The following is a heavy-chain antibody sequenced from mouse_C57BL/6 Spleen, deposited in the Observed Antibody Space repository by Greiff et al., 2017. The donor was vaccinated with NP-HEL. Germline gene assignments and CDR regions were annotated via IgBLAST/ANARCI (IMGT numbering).Heavy chain of an antibody. V-gene: IGHV1-53*01. CDR1: GYTFTSYW. Sequence: QVHVKQPGTELVKPGASVKLSCKASGYTFTSYWMHWVQQRPGQGLEWIGNINPSNGGTNYIEKFKSKATLTVDKSSSTAYMQLSSLTSEDAAVYYCARSPLLRAMDYWGQGTSVTVSS. D-gene: IGHD2-10*01. J-gene: IGHJ4*01. CDR3: ARSPLLRAMDY. CDR2: INPSNGGT.